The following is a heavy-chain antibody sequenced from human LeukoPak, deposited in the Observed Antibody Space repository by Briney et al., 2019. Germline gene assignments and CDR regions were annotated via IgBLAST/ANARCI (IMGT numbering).Heavy chain of an antibody. CDR3: ARVRRWLQPGAFDI. Sequence: SETLSLTCAVYGGSFSGYYWSRIRQPPGKGLEWIGEINHSGSTNYNPSLKSRVTISVDTSKNQFSLKLSSVTAADTAVCYCARVRRWLQPGAFDIWGQGTMVTVSS. D-gene: IGHD5-24*01. CDR2: INHSGST. V-gene: IGHV4-34*01. CDR1: GGSFSGYY. J-gene: IGHJ3*02.